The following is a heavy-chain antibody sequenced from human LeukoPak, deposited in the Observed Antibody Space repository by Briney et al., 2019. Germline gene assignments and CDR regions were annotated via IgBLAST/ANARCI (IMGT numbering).Heavy chain of an antibody. V-gene: IGHV4-38-2*02. D-gene: IGHD1-26*01. CDR3: ARHGSGSYSL. Sequence: KPSETLSLTCTVSGYSISSGYYWGWIRQPPGKGLEWIGSIYHSGSTYYNPSLKSRVTISVDTSKNQFSLKLSSVTAADTAVYYCARHGSGSYSLWGQGTLVTVSS. CDR1: GYSISSGYY. CDR2: IYHSGST. J-gene: IGHJ4*02.